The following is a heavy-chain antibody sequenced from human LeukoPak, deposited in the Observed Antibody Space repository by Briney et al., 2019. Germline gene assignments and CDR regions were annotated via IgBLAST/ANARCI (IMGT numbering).Heavy chain of an antibody. CDR1: GYRFTSYW. V-gene: IGHV5-10-1*01. D-gene: IGHD1-26*01. CDR2: IDPSDSHT. J-gene: IGHJ3*02. CDR3: ARQRTWELEAFDI. Sequence: GESLKISCKGSGYRFTSYWISWVRQMPGKGLEWMGRIDPSDSHTNYSPSFQGHVTISADKSISTAYLQWSSMKASDTAMYYCARQRTWELEAFDIWGQGTMVTVSS.